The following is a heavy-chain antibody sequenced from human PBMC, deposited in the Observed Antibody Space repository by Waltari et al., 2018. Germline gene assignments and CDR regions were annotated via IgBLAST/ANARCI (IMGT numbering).Heavy chain of an antibody. CDR3: ARVATKTYSSPVPGRPYYYGMDV. Sequence: EEQLVESGGGLAQPGESLRLSCAASGFTFSRYWMDWVRQAPGKGLVWVSRSNREGRSTTYADSVKGRFTISRDNAKNTLYVQMNRLRAEDTAVYYCARVATKTYSSPVPGRPYYYGMDVWGQGTTVTVSS. V-gene: IGHV3-74*01. CDR2: SNREGRST. CDR1: GFTFSRYW. D-gene: IGHD6-19*01. J-gene: IGHJ6*02.